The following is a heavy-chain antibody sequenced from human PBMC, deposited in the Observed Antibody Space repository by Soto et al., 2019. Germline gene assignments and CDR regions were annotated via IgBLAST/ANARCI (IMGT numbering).Heavy chain of an antibody. V-gene: IGHV1-69*06. D-gene: IGHD3-3*01. J-gene: IGHJ6*02. CDR3: ASPITIFGVVNYYYYGMDV. CDR2: ITPIFGTA. CDR1: GGTFSSYA. Sequence: SVKVSCKASGGTFSSYAISWVRQAPGQGLEWMGGITPIFGTANYAQKFQGRVTITADKSTSTAYMELSSLRSEDTAVYYCASPITIFGVVNYYYYGMDVWGQGTTVTVSS.